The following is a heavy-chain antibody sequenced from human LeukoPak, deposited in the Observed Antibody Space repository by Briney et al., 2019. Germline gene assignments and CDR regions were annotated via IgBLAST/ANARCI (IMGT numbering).Heavy chain of an antibody. CDR2: ISGSGGST. D-gene: IGHD2-15*01. CDR1: GFTFSIYA. J-gene: IGHJ4*02. Sequence: PGGSLRLSCAASGFTFSIYAMSWVRQAPGKGLEWVSAISGSGGSTYYADSVKGRFTISRDNSKNTLYLQMNSLRAEDTAVYYCAKSRAIVVVVAATPLDYWGQGTLVTVSS. CDR3: AKSRAIVVVVAATPLDY. V-gene: IGHV3-23*01.